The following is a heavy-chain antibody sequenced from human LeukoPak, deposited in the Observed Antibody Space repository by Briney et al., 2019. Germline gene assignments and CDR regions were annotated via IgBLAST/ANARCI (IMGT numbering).Heavy chain of an antibody. Sequence: GGSLRLSCAVSGFIFSNYAMSWVRQAPGKGLEWVSTISGSGGSTYDADFVKGRFTISRDNSKNTLYLQMNSLGAEDTAVYYCAKPPCTSCYLFRMDVWGQGTTVTVSS. CDR2: ISGSGGST. CDR3: AKPPCTSCYLFRMDV. J-gene: IGHJ6*02. V-gene: IGHV3-23*01. CDR1: GFIFSNYA. D-gene: IGHD2-2*01.